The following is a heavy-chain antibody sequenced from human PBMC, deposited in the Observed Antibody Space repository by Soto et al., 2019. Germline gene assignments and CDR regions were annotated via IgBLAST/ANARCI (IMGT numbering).Heavy chain of an antibody. Sequence: PSETLSLTCTVSGGSISSYYWSWIRQPPGKGLEWIGYIYYSGSTNYNPSLKSRVTISVDTSKNQFSLKLSSVTAADTAVYYCARSRYYYDSSAFDIWGQGTMVTVS. V-gene: IGHV4-59*01. J-gene: IGHJ3*02. CDR2: IYYSGST. CDR1: GGSISSYY. D-gene: IGHD3-22*01. CDR3: ARSRYYYDSSAFDI.